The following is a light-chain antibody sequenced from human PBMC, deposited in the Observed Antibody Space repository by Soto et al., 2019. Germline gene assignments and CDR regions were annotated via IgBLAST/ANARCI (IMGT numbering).Light chain of an antibody. CDR1: SSDVGGYNH. CDR3: CSYAGSIYV. Sequence: QSVLTQPRSVSGSPGQSVTISCTGTSSDVGGYNHVSWYQQHPGEAPKLMISGVTKRPSGVPDRFSGSKSGNTASLTISGLQAEDEADYYCCSYAGSIYVFGTGTKVTVL. J-gene: IGLJ1*01. CDR2: GVT. V-gene: IGLV2-11*01.